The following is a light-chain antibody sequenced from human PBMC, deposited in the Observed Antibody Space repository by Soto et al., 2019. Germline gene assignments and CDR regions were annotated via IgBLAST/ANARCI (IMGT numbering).Light chain of an antibody. CDR2: EVS. V-gene: IGLV2-14*01. CDR3: SSYTSSSTVV. Sequence: QSALTQPASVSGSPGQSITNSCTGTSSDVGGYNYVSWYQQHPGKAPKLMIYEVSNRPSGVSNRFSGSKSGNTASLTISGLQAEDEADYYCSSYTSSSTVVFGGATKLTVL. J-gene: IGLJ2*01. CDR1: SSDVGGYNY.